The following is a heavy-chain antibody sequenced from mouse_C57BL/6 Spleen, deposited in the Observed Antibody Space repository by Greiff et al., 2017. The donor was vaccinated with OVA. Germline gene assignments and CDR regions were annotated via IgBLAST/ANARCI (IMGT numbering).Heavy chain of an antibody. V-gene: IGHV3-6*01. CDR2: ISYDGSN. CDR3: AREGYYGSSLFDY. Sequence: EVQLKESGPGLVKPSQSLSLTCSVTGYSITSGYYWNWIRQFPGNKLEWMGYISYDGSNNYNPSLKNRISITRDTSKNQFFLKLNSVTTEDTATYYCAREGYYGSSLFDYWGQGTTLTVSS. J-gene: IGHJ2*01. D-gene: IGHD1-1*01. CDR1: GYSITSGYY.